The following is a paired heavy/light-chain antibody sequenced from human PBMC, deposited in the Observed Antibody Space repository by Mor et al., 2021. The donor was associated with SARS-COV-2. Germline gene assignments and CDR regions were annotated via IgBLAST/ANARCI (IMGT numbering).Light chain of an antibody. CDR1: SSDVGGYNY. CDR3: SSYTSSSTLNYV. Sequence: QSALTQPASVSGSPGQSITISCTGTSSDVGGYNYVSWYQQHPGKAPKLMIYEVSNRPSGVSNRFSGSKSGNTASLTISGLQAEDEADYYCSSYTSSSTLNYVFGTGTKVTVL. J-gene: IGLJ1*01. CDR2: EVS. V-gene: IGLV2-14*01.
Heavy chain of an antibody. Sequence: QVQLVQSGAEVKKPGASVKVSCKASGYTFTGYYMHWVRQAPGQGLEWMGWINPNSGGTNYAQKFQGWVTMTRDTSISTAYMELSRLRSDDTAVYYCARDSSQSRGDIVVVPAGNPLYYFDYWGQGTLVTVSS. J-gene: IGHJ4*02. CDR3: ARDSSQSRGDIVVVPAGNPLYYFDY. D-gene: IGHD2-2*01. V-gene: IGHV1-2*04. CDR2: INPNSGGT. CDR1: GYTFTGYY.